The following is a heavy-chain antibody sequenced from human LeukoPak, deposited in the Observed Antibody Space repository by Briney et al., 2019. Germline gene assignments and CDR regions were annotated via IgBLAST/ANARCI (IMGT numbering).Heavy chain of an antibody. J-gene: IGHJ4*02. Sequence: ASVKVSCKSFGYTFTNFGISWVRQAPGQGLEWIGWISGYTGNTNYAQKLQGRVTMTTDTSTSTAYMELRSLRSDDTAVYYCARDTPVEYSSSSPFDYWGQGTLVTVSS. V-gene: IGHV1-18*01. D-gene: IGHD6-6*01. CDR2: ISGYTGNT. CDR3: ARDTPVEYSSSSPFDY. CDR1: GYTFTNFG.